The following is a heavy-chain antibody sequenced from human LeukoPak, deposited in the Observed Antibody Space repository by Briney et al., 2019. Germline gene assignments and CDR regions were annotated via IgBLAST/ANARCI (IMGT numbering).Heavy chain of an antibody. D-gene: IGHD3-9*01. CDR2: ISSSGGST. CDR1: GFTFSDYN. V-gene: IGHV3-11*05. Sequence: GGSLRLSCAASGFTFSDYNMSWVRQAPGKGLEWVSYISSSGGSTNYADSAKGRFTISRDNAKNALYLQMNSLRAAAPAVYSCARDQDGGGTFDLWGRGTLVSVSS. J-gene: IGHJ2*01. CDR3: ARDQDGGGTFDL.